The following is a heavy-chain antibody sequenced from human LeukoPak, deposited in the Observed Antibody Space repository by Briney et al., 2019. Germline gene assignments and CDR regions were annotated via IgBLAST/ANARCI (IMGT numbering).Heavy chain of an antibody. V-gene: IGHV1-46*01. CDR2: INPSGGST. CDR3: ARDYGGNPSLFDY. J-gene: IGHJ4*02. Sequence: GASVKVSCKASGYTFTLYYMHWVRQAPGQGLEWMGIINPSGGSTTYAQKFQGRVTMTRDTSTSTVYMELSSLRSEETPVYYCARDYGGNPSLFDYWGQGTLVTVSS. CDR1: GYTFTLYY. D-gene: IGHD4-23*01.